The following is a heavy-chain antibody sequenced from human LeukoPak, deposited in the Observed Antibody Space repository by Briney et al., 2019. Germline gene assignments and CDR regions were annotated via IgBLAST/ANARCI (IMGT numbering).Heavy chain of an antibody. CDR3: ASSRPSGDFDY. Sequence: SETLSLTCTVSGGSISSYYWSWTRQPPGKGLEWIGYIYYSGSTNYNPSLKSRVTISVDTSKNQFSLKLSSVTAADTAVYYCASSRPSGDFDYWGQGTLVTVSS. J-gene: IGHJ4*02. CDR1: GGSISSYY. CDR2: IYYSGST. V-gene: IGHV4-59*01. D-gene: IGHD3-10*01.